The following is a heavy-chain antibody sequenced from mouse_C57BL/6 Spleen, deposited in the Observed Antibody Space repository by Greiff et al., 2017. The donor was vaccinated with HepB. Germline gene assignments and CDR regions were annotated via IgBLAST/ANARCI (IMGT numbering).Heavy chain of an antibody. CDR3: ARMGHGNYTPWFAY. Sequence: VQLKESGAELVRPGPSVKMSCKASGYTFTNYWIGWAKQRPGHGLEWIGDIYPGGGYTNYNEKFKGKATLTADKSSSTAYMQFSSLTSEDSAIYYCARMGHGNYTPWFAYWGQGTLVTVSA. CDR2: IYPGGGYT. J-gene: IGHJ3*01. CDR1: GYTFTNYW. D-gene: IGHD2-1*01. V-gene: IGHV1-63*01.